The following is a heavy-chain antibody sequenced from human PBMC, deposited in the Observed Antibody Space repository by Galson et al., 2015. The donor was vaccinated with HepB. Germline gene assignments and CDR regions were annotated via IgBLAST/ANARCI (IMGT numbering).Heavy chain of an antibody. CDR1: GFTLSSYS. CDR2: ISSSSSTI. CDR3: ASRYYDILTGYYGPRYYYGMDV. J-gene: IGHJ6*02. Sequence: SLRLSCAASGFTLSSYSMNWVRQAPGKGLEWVSYISSSSSTIYYADSVKGRFTISRDNAKNSLYLQMNSLRAEDTAVYYCASRYYDILTGYYGPRYYYGMDVWGQGTTVTASS. V-gene: IGHV3-48*01. D-gene: IGHD3-9*01.